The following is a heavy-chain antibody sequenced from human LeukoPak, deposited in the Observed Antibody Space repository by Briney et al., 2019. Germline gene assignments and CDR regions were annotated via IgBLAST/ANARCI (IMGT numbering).Heavy chain of an antibody. J-gene: IGHJ4*02. CDR1: GGTFSSYA. Sequence: SVKVSCKASGGTFSSYAISWVRQAPGQGLEWMGRIIPILGIANYAQKFQGRVTITAGKSTSTAYMELSSLRSEDTAVYYCARDLKAPYSGSLDYWGQGTLVTVSS. V-gene: IGHV1-69*04. D-gene: IGHD1-26*01. CDR3: ARDLKAPYSGSLDY. CDR2: IIPILGIA.